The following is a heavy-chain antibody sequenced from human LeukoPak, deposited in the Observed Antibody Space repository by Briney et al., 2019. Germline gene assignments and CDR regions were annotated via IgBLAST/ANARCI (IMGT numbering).Heavy chain of an antibody. CDR1: GFTFSSYS. Sequence: KPGGSLRLSCAASGFTFSSYSMNWVRQAPGKGLEWVSSISSSSSYIYYADSVKGRFTISRDNAENSLYLQMNSLRAEDTAVYYCARVPYGDYEYYFDYWGRGTLVTVSS. D-gene: IGHD4-17*01. CDR2: ISSSSSYI. V-gene: IGHV3-21*01. J-gene: IGHJ4*02. CDR3: ARVPYGDYEYYFDY.